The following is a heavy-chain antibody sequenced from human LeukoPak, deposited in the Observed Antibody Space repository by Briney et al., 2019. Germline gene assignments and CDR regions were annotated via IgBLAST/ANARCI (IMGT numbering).Heavy chain of an antibody. D-gene: IGHD4-17*01. V-gene: IGHV3-11*01. J-gene: IGHJ4*02. CDR2: ITSSGTTT. CDR1: GFTFSDYY. CDR3: ARDPDYGDPY. Sequence: GGSLRLSCTVSGFTFSDYYMIRFRQAPGRGLEWISWITSSGTTTDYADSVKGRFTVSRDNAKNSLYLQMNSLRADDTAVYYCARDPDYGDPYWGQGTLVTVSS.